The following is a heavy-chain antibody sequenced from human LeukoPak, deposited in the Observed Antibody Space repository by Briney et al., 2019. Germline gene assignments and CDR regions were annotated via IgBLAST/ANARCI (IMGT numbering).Heavy chain of an antibody. V-gene: IGHV3-15*01. J-gene: IGHJ6*03. Sequence: GGSLRLSCAASGFTFSNAWMSWVRQAPGKGLEWVGRIKSKTDGGTTDYAAPVKGRFTISRDDSKNTLYLQMNSLKTEDTAVYYCTTASLVSSSWFTYYYYCMDVWGKGTTVTISS. D-gene: IGHD6-13*01. CDR1: GFTFSNAW. CDR3: TTASLVSSSWFTYYYYCMDV. CDR2: IKSKTDGGTT.